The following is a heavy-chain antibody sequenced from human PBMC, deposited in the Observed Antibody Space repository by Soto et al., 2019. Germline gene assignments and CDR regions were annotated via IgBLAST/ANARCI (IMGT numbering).Heavy chain of an antibody. CDR3: ARGAYDSSGYSLEY. CDR2: IYYSGST. J-gene: IGHJ4*02. CDR1: GGSVSSGSYY. D-gene: IGHD3-22*01. Sequence: SETLSLTXTVSGGSVSSGSYYWSWIRQPPGKGLEWIGYIYYSGSTNYNPSLKSRVTISVDTSKNQFSLKLSSVTAADTAVYYCARGAYDSSGYSLEYWGQGTLVTVSS. V-gene: IGHV4-61*01.